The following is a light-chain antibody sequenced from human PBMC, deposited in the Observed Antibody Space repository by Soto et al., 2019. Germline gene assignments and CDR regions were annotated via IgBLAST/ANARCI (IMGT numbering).Light chain of an antibody. V-gene: IGKV3-20*01. Sequence: EIVLTQSPGTLSLSPGERATLSCRASQSISNSYLAWYQQKPGQAPRLLIYGASSRATGIPDRFSGSGSVTDFTLTISRLEPEDFAVYFCQQYGSSRFTFGPGTKVDIK. CDR3: QQYGSSRFT. CDR2: GAS. J-gene: IGKJ3*01. CDR1: QSISNSY.